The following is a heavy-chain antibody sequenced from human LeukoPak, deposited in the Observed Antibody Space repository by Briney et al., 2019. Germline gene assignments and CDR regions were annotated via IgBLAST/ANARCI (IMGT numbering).Heavy chain of an antibody. Sequence: SETLSLTCAVYGGSFSGYYWSWIRQPPGKGLEWIGEINHSGSTNYNPSLKSRVTIPVDTSKNQFSLKLSSVTAADTAVYYCARFSKYVGALSPAFDIWGQGTMVTVSS. J-gene: IGHJ3*02. CDR2: INHSGST. D-gene: IGHD1-26*01. CDR1: GGSFSGYY. V-gene: IGHV4-34*01. CDR3: ARFSKYVGALSPAFDI.